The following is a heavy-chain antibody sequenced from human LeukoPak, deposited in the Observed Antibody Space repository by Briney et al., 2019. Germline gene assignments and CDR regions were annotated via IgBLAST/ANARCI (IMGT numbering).Heavy chain of an antibody. CDR3: ARDGPGSGWYGDYFDY. D-gene: IGHD6-19*01. J-gene: IGHJ4*02. V-gene: IGHV3-21*01. Sequence: KPGGSLRLSCAASGFTFSSYSMNWVRQAPGKGLEWVSSISSSSSYIYYADSVKGRFTISRDNAKNSLYLQMNSLRAEDTAVYYSARDGPGSGWYGDYFDYWGQGTLVTVSS. CDR1: GFTFSSYS. CDR2: ISSSSSYI.